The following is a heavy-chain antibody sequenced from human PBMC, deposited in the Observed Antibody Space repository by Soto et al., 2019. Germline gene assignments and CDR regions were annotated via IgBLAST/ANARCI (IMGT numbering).Heavy chain of an antibody. V-gene: IGHV1-18*01. CDR3: ARRGDVPHYCCGMDV. CDR2: INAYNGDT. CDR1: GYNFTSYG. J-gene: IGHJ6*02. D-gene: IGHD3-16*01. Sequence: QVQLVQSGAEVKKPGASVKVSCKASGYNFTSYGFSWVRQAPGQGLEWMGWINAYNGDTNYAQNLQGRVTMTTDTSTHTAYMELRSLRSDDTAVYYCARRGDVPHYCCGMDVWGQGTTVTVTS.